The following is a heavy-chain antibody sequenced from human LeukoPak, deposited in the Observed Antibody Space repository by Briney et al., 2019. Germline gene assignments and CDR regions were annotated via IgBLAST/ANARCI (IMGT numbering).Heavy chain of an antibody. CDR3: ARARWQLVPYFDS. Sequence: ASVKVSCKASGYTFTDYYMYWVRQAPGQGLEWVGWINPNSGGTNFAQKFQGRVAMTRETSISTAYMELGSLRSDGTAVYYCARARWQLVPYFDSGGQGTLVTVSS. J-gene: IGHJ4*02. D-gene: IGHD6-6*01. CDR1: GYTFTDYY. V-gene: IGHV1-2*02. CDR2: INPNSGGT.